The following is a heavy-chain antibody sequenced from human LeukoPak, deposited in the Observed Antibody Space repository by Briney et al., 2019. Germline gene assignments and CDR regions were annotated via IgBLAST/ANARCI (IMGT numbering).Heavy chain of an antibody. CDR2: IWYDGSNK. CDR1: GFTFSSYG. V-gene: IGHV3-33*01. Sequence: QSGGSLRLSCAASGFTFSSYGMHWVRQAPGKGLEWVAVIWYDGSNKYYADSVKGRFTISRDNSKNTLYLQMNSLRAEDTAVYYCARDPMVAFWSVYRDYYYYYMDVWGKGTTVTVSS. CDR3: ARDPMVAFWSVYRDYYYYYMDV. J-gene: IGHJ6*03. D-gene: IGHD3-3*01.